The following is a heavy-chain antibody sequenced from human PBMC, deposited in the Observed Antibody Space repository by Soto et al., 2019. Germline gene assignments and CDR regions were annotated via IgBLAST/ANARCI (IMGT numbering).Heavy chain of an antibody. CDR2: INAYNGNT. J-gene: IGHJ4*02. V-gene: IGHV1-18*01. CDR1: GYTFTTYG. CDR3: ARDGSGGTVTTEYDY. Sequence: ASVKVSCKASGYTFTTYGISWVRQAPGQGLEWMGWINAYNGNTNYTQKLQGRVTMTRDTSTSTAYMELSRLRSDDTAVYYCARDGSGGTVTTEYDYWGQGTLVTVSS. D-gene: IGHD4-17*01.